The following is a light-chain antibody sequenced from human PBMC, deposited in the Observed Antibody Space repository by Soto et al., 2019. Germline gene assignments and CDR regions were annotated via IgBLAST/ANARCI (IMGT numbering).Light chain of an antibody. Sequence: EIVMTQSPATLSVSPGERATLSCRASQSVSSNLAWYQQKPGQAPRLLIYGASTRATGIPARFSGSGSGTEFTLTISSLQSEDFAVYNCQQYNNWWTFGQGTKV. CDR2: GAS. V-gene: IGKV3-15*01. CDR3: QQYNNWWT. CDR1: QSVSSN. J-gene: IGKJ1*01.